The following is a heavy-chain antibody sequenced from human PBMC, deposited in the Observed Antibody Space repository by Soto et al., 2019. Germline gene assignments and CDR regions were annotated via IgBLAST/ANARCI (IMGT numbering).Heavy chain of an antibody. D-gene: IGHD6-6*01. Sequence: GGSLRLSCAASGFTFSTYSMNWVRQAPGKGLEWVSSITGSSSYIYYADSVRGRFTISRDNAKNSLYLQMNSLRAEDTAVYYCARHPRGSSSVNNWFDPWGQGTLVTVSS. J-gene: IGHJ5*02. CDR2: ITGSSSYI. CDR3: ARHPRGSSSVNNWFDP. CDR1: GFTFSTYS. V-gene: IGHV3-21*01.